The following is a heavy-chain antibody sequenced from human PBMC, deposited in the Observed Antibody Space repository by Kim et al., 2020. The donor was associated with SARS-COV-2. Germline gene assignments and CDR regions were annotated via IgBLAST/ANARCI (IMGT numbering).Heavy chain of an antibody. CDR2: ISSSGSTI. V-gene: IGHV3-48*03. CDR3: ARSAATVTHFDY. J-gene: IGHJ4*02. CDR1: GFTFSSYE. D-gene: IGHD4-17*01. Sequence: GGSLRLSCAASGFTFSSYEMNWVRQAPGKGLEWVSYISSSGSTIYYADSVKGRFTISRDNAKNSLYLQMNSLRAEDTAVYYCARSAATVTHFDYWGQGTLVTVSS.